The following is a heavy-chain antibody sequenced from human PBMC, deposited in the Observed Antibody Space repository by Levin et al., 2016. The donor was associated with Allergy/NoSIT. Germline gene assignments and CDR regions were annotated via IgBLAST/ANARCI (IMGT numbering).Heavy chain of an antibody. CDR2: INTYTGNT. D-gene: IGHD2-2*01. CDR3: ARDGPARDWLDP. V-gene: IGHV1-18*04. J-gene: IGHJ5*02. CDR1: GYTFTHNG. Sequence: ASVKVSCKASGYTFTHNGISWVRQAPGQGLEWMGRINTYTGNTDYAQNLQDRVTMTTDTSTRTVYMELRNVTSDDTAIYYCARDGPARDWLDPWGQGTLVTVSS.